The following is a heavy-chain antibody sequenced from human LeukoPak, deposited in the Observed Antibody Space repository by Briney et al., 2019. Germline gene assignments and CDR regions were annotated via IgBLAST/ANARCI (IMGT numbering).Heavy chain of an antibody. CDR1: GGSISSYY. J-gene: IGHJ5*02. Sequence: VKPSETLSLTCTVSGGSISSYYWSWIRQPPGKGLEWIGYIYYSGSTNYNPSLKSRVTISVDTSKNQFSLKLSSVTAADTAVYYCAREITIFGVVRFDPWGQGTLVTVSS. CDR3: AREITIFGVVRFDP. CDR2: IYYSGST. V-gene: IGHV4-59*01. D-gene: IGHD3-3*01.